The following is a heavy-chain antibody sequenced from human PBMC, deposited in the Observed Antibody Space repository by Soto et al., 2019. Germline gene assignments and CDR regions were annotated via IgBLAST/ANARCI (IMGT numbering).Heavy chain of an antibody. CDR1: GFTFDDYA. CDR3: AKDMGIVATIFDY. CDR2: ISWNSGSI. Sequence: SLRLSCAASGFTFDDYAMHWVRQAPGKGLEWVSGISWNSGSIGYADSVKGRFTISRDNAKNSLYLQMNSLRAEDTALYYCAKDMGIVATIFDYWGQGNLVTVSS. J-gene: IGHJ4*02. D-gene: IGHD5-12*01. V-gene: IGHV3-9*01.